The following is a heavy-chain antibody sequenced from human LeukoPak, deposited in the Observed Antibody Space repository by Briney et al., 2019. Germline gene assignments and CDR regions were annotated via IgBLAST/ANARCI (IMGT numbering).Heavy chain of an antibody. CDR3: AKGDPLAETYYFDY. J-gene: IGHJ4*02. V-gene: IGHV3-21*04. CDR2: ISSSSSYI. CDR1: GFTFSSYS. Sequence: GGSLRLSCAASGFTFSSYSMNWVRQAPGKGLEWVSSISSSSSYIYYADSVKGRFTISRDNSKNTLYLQMNSLRAEDTAVYYCAKGDPLAETYYFDYWGQGTLVTVSS.